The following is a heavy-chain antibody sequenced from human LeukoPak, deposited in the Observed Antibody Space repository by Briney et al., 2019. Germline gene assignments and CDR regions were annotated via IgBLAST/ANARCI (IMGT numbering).Heavy chain of an antibody. D-gene: IGHD6-25*01. CDR3: ARRQRDDAYYYYMDV. J-gene: IGHJ6*03. CDR1: GGSISSSSYY. Sequence: PSETLSLTCTVSGGSISSSSYYWGWIRQPPGKGLDWIGIIYSSGTTYYNPSLKSRVTISVDTSKNQFSLRLSSVTAADTAVYYCARRQRDDAYYYYMDVWGKGTTVTVSS. V-gene: IGHV4-39*01. CDR2: IYSSGTT.